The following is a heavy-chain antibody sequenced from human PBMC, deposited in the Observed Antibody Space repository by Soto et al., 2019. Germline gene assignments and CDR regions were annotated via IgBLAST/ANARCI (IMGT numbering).Heavy chain of an antibody. V-gene: IGHV3-48*02. J-gene: IGHJ4*02. D-gene: IGHD2-15*01. CDR3: ARGNGSLSY. CDR2: IDSSSSII. CDR1: GFTFSDDR. Sequence: EVQLVESGGGLVQPGGYLRLSCAASGFTFSDDRMNWARQAPGEGLEWVSHIDSSSSIINYADSVKGRFTISRDNAENSVHLQMNSLRDEDTVVYYCARGNGSLSYWVQGALVTVSS.